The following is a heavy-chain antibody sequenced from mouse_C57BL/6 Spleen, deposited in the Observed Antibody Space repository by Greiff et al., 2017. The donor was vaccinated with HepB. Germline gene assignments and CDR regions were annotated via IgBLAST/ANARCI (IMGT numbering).Heavy chain of an antibody. CDR1: GFTFTDYY. J-gene: IGHJ4*01. Sequence: EVQLQQSGGGLVQPGGSLSLSCAASGFTFTDYYMSWVRQPPGKALEWLGFIRNKANGYTTEYSASVKGRFTISRDNSQSILYLQMNALRAEDSATYYCARYIRYYGRSYYAMDYWGQGTSVTVSS. CDR2: IRNKANGYTT. CDR3: ARYIRYYGRSYYAMDY. V-gene: IGHV7-3*01. D-gene: IGHD1-2*01.